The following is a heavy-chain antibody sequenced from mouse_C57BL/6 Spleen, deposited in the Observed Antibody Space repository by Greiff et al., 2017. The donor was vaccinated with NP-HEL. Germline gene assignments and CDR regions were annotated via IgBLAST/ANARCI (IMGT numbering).Heavy chain of an antibody. CDR2: INPSSGYT. V-gene: IGHV1-7*01. Sequence: QVQLQQSGAELAKPGASVKLSCKASGYTFTSYWMHWVKQRPGQGLEWIGYINPSSGYTKYNQKFKDKATLTADKSSSTAYMQLSSLTYEDYAVYCCGHGNLRSYAMDYWGQGTSVTVSS. D-gene: IGHD2-1*01. CDR1: GYTFTSYW. CDR3: GHGNLRSYAMDY. J-gene: IGHJ4*01.